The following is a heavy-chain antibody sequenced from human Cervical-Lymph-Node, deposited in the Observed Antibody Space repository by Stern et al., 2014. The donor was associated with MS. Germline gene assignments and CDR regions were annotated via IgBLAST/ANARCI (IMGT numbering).Heavy chain of an antibody. CDR1: GFTFYSYG. D-gene: IGHD6-19*01. Sequence: MQLVESGGGVVQPGRSLRLSCEASGFTFYSYGVHWVRQPPGKGLEWVAVISYDGSNRCYAYSVKGRFTISRDSSKNTVHLQMNSLRADDTALYYCAKNTMGIAVAGLFDYWGQGILVTVSA. J-gene: IGHJ4*02. CDR2: ISYDGSNR. V-gene: IGHV3-30*18. CDR3: AKNTMGIAVAGLFDY.